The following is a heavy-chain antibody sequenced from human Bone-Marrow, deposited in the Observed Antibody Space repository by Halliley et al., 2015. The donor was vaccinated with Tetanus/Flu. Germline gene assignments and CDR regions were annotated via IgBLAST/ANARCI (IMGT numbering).Heavy chain of an antibody. D-gene: IGHD3-3*01. V-gene: IGHV3-13*01. J-gene: IGHJ4*02. Sequence: LEWVSTIGTGGDTYYPDSVRGRLTISRQNAKNSLYLQMNSLGAGDTAIYYCAKGGLGGRPYDFWGQGTLVIVSS. CDR3: AKGGLGGRPYDF. CDR2: IGTGGDT.